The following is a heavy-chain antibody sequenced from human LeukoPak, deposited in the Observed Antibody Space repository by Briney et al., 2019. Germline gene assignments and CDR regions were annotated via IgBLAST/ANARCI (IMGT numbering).Heavy chain of an antibody. J-gene: IGHJ4*02. CDR2: INHSGST. V-gene: IGHV4-34*01. D-gene: IGHD3-10*01. CDR3: ASMEGVDY. Sequence: SETLSLTCAVYGGSFSGYYWSWIRRPPGKGLEWIGEINHSGSTNYNPSLKSRVTISVDTSKNQFSLKLSSVTAADTAVYYCASMEGVDYWGQGTLVTVSS. CDR1: GGSFSGYY.